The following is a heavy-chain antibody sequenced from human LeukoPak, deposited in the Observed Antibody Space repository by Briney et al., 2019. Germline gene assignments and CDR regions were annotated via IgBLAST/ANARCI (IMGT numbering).Heavy chain of an antibody. CDR1: GGSISSGSYY. J-gene: IGHJ3*02. Sequence: SETLSLTCTVSGGSISSGSYYWSWIRQPAGKGLEWIGRIYTSGSTNYNPSLKSRVTISVDTSKNQFSLKLSSVTAADTAVYYCARGPLAYGSGSYRQKAFDIWGQGTMVTVSS. D-gene: IGHD3-10*01. V-gene: IGHV4-61*02. CDR3: ARGPLAYGSGSYRQKAFDI. CDR2: IYTSGST.